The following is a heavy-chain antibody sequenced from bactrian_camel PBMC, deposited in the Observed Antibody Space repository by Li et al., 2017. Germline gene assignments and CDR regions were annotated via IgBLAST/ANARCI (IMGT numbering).Heavy chain of an antibody. CDR3: AARATRGSCGSAQFSGLWFPY. D-gene: IGHD1*01. V-gene: IGHV3S40*01. CDR1: GFTSNRCG. J-gene: IGHJ4*01. CDR2: LDTVDGGA. Sequence: VQLVESGGGLVQPGGSLRLSCTAPGFTSNRCGMDWYRQAAGKQREWVAVLDTVDGGANLADSVKSRFIISQDSAKNTVLLQMNNLKPEDTAMYRCAARATRGSCGSAQFSGLWFPYWGRGTQVTVS.